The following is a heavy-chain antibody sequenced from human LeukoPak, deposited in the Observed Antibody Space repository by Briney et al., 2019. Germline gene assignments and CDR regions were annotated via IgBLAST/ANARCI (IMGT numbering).Heavy chain of an antibody. Sequence: GGSLRLSCAASGFTFSNYAMSWVRQAPGKGLEWVSTISGSGGTTYFADSVKGRFTISKDNSKNTLYLQMNSLRVEDTAVYHCAKETSGPFDFWGQGTLVTVSS. CDR2: ISGSGGTT. CDR1: GFTFSNYA. V-gene: IGHV3-23*01. CDR3: AKETSGPFDF. D-gene: IGHD3-10*01. J-gene: IGHJ4*02.